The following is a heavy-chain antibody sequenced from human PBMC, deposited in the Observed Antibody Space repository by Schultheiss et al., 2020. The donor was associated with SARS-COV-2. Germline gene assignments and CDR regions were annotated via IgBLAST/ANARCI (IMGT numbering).Heavy chain of an antibody. J-gene: IGHJ4*02. D-gene: IGHD3-10*01. V-gene: IGHV4-39*01. CDR2: IYYSGST. CDR1: GGSISSSSYY. CDR3: ARVRLVRGVISYYFDY. Sequence: SETLSLTCTVSGGSISSSSYYWGWIRQPPGKGLEWIGSIYYSGSTYYNPSLKSRVTISVDTSKNQFSLKLSSVTAADTAVYYCARVRLVRGVISYYFDYWGQGTLVTVSS.